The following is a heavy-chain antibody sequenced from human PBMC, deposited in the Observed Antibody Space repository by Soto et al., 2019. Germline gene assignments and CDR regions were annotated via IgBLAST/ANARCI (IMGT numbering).Heavy chain of an antibody. CDR1: GFTFSSYE. J-gene: IGHJ6*02. CDR3: ASNYDSSGYYPFGAYYYYYGMDV. Sequence: PGGSLRLSCAASGFTFSSYEMNWVRQAPGKGLEWVSYISSSGSTIYYADSVKGRFTISRDNAKNSLYLQMNSLRAEDTAVYYCASNYDSSGYYPFGAYYYYYGMDVWGQGTTVTASS. D-gene: IGHD3-22*01. V-gene: IGHV3-48*03. CDR2: ISSSGSTI.